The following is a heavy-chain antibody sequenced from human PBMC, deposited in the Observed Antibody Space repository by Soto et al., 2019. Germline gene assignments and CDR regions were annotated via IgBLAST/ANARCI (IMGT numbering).Heavy chain of an antibody. J-gene: IGHJ3*02. Sequence: ASVKVSCKASGYTFTSYAMHWVRQAPGQRLEWMGWINAGNGNTKYSQKFQGRVTMTEDTSTDTAYMELSSLRSEDTAVYYCATDRAKMVRGVIIKDAFDIWGQGTMVTVSS. CDR2: INAGNGNT. V-gene: IGHV1-3*01. CDR1: GYTFTSYA. CDR3: ATDRAKMVRGVIIKDAFDI. D-gene: IGHD3-10*01.